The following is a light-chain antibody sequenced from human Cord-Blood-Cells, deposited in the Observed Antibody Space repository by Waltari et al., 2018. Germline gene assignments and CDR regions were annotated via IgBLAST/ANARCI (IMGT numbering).Light chain of an antibody. CDR3: QQRSNWSPIT. V-gene: IGKV3-11*01. Sequence: EIVLTQSPATLSLSPGERATLPCRASQSVSSYLAWYQQKPGQAPRLLIYDAANRATGIPARFSGSGSGTDFTLTISSLEPEDFAVYYCQQRSNWSPITFGPGTKVDIK. J-gene: IGKJ3*01. CDR1: QSVSSY. CDR2: DAA.